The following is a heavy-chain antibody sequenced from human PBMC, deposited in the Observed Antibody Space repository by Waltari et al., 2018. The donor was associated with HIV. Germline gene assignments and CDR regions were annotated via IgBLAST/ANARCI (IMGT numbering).Heavy chain of an antibody. CDR3: ARGVGSSDWFTHRFDP. D-gene: IGHD6-19*01. CDR2: IKSSGDNI. V-gene: IGHV3-48*01. CDR1: GFTFSVIS. Sequence: EVQLVESGGGLVQSGGSLRLSCAASGFTFSVISLNWGRQAPGKGLEWVAYIKSSGDNIYYADSVKGRFTISRDNAKNSLYLQMNSLRAEDTAVYYCARGVGSSDWFTHRFDPWGQGTLVTVSS. J-gene: IGHJ5*02.